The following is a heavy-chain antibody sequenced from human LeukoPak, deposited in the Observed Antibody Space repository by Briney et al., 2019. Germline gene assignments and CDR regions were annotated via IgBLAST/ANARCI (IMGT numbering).Heavy chain of an antibody. D-gene: IGHD3-22*01. Sequence: GGSLRLSCAASGFTFSSYAMHWVRQAPGKGLEWVAVISYDGSNKYYADSVKGRFTISRDNAKNSLYLQMNSLRAEDTALYYCAKGKSSGYHYYFDYWGQGTLVTVSS. CDR2: ISYDGSNK. J-gene: IGHJ4*02. CDR3: AKGKSSGYHYYFDY. V-gene: IGHV3-30-3*01. CDR1: GFTFSSYA.